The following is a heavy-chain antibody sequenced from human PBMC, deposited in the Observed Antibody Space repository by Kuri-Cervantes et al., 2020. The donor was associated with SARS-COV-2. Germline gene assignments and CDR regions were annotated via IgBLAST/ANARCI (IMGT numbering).Heavy chain of an antibody. CDR1: GGSISSGSYY. J-gene: IGHJ4*02. V-gene: IGHV4-61*02. Sequence: SETLSLTCTVSGGSISSGSYYWSWIRQPAGKGLEWIGRIYTSGSTNYNPSLKSRVTISVDTSKNQFSLKLSSVTAADTAVYYCARQGGYSSSSLDYWGQGTLVTVSS. CDR2: IYTSGST. D-gene: IGHD6-6*01. CDR3: ARQGGYSSSSLDY.